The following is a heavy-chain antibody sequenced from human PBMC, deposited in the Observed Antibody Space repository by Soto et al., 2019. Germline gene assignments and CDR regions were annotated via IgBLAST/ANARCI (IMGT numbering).Heavy chain of an antibody. D-gene: IGHD3-22*01. Sequence: KPGGSLRLSCAASGFTFSTYSMSLVRQAPGKGLECVSSLSSTGDIYYTDSGKGRFTISRDNAKSSLFLQMNSLRVEDTAVYYCAKEIDDYYDSSHNLDSWGQGTLVTVSS. CDR2: LSSTGDI. CDR1: GFTFSTYS. CDR3: AKEIDDYYDSSHNLDS. J-gene: IGHJ4*02. V-gene: IGHV3-21*01.